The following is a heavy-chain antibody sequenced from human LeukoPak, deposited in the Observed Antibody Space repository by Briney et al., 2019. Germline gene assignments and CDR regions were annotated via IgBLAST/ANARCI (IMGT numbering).Heavy chain of an antibody. V-gene: IGHV3-48*04. CDR3: ASVPRYGDSQGIFDF. CDR1: GFPFSRYS. D-gene: IGHD4-17*01. Sequence: PGGSLRLSCAPSGFPFSRYSMIGPRQAPGKGLEWVSFISPSSDTIHYADSVKGRFTISRDNAKNSLYLQMNSLRAEDTAVYYCASVPRYGDSQGIFDFWGQGTMVTISS. CDR2: ISPSSDTI. J-gene: IGHJ3*01.